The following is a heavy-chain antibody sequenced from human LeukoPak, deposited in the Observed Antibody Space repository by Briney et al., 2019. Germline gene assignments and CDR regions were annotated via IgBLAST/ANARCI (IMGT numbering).Heavy chain of an antibody. CDR2: ISSSSSTI. D-gene: IGHD6-6*01. J-gene: IGHJ4*02. CDR3: ARGREDSVAYRGAYSSSPSFDY. CDR1: GFTFSSYS. V-gene: IGHV3-48*01. Sequence: PGGSLRLSCAASGFTFSSYSMNWVRQAPGKGLEWVSYISSSSSTIYYADSVKGRFTISRDNAKNSLYLQMDSLRAEDTAVYYCARGREDSVAYRGAYSSSPSFDYRGQGTLVTVSS.